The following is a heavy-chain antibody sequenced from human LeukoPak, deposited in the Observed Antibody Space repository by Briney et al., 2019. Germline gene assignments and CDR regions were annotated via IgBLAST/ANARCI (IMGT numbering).Heavy chain of an antibody. V-gene: IGHV3-23*01. J-gene: IGHJ3*02. CDR2: ISGSGGST. CDR3: AKERLAARPGGDAFDI. D-gene: IGHD6-6*01. CDR1: GFTFSSYA. Sequence: GGSLRLSCAASGFTFSSYAMSWVRQAPGKGLEWVSAISGSGGSTYYADSVKGRFTISRDNSKNTLYLQMNSLRAEDTAVYYCAKERLAARPGGDAFDIWGQGTMVTISS.